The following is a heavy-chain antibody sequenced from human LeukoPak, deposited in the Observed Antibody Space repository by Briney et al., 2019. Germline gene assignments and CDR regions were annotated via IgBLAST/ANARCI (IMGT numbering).Heavy chain of an antibody. CDR2: IRSKASNSAT. CDR1: GFTFSGSA. CDR3: TKGYCSGTSCYPQFDP. J-gene: IGHJ5*02. Sequence: PGGSLRLSCAASGFTFSGSAMHWVRQASGKGLEWVGCIRSKASNSATAYAASVKGRFTISRDDSKSTAYLQMNSLQTEDTAVYYCTKGYCSGTSCYPQFDPWGQGTLVTVSS. D-gene: IGHD2-2*01. V-gene: IGHV3-73*01.